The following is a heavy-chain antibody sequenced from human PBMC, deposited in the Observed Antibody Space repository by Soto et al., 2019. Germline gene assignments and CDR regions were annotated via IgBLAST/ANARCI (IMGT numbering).Heavy chain of an antibody. Sequence: SETLSLSCTVSGGSISSRNYYWGWIRQAPGKGLEWIANIHYSGRSHYNPSLKSRVTISVDTSKNQFSLRLSSVTAADTAIYHCVRRGTYYFDSSGYXYPLDYWGQGTLVTVS. J-gene: IGHJ4*02. CDR1: GGSISSRNYY. V-gene: IGHV4-39*01. D-gene: IGHD3-22*01. CDR3: VRRGTYYFDSSGYXYPLDY. CDR2: IHYSGRS.